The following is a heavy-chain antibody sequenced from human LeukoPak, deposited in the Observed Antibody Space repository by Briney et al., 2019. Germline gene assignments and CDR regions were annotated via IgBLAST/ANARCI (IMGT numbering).Heavy chain of an antibody. CDR2: IYYSGST. Sequence: GSLRLSCAASGFIFSSYAMSWIRQPPGKGLEWIGYIYYSGSTNYNSSLKSRVTISVDTSKNQFSLKLSSVTAADTAVYYCARHRYVWGSYRLDYWGQGTLVTVSS. D-gene: IGHD3-16*02. V-gene: IGHV4-59*08. J-gene: IGHJ4*02. CDR1: GFIFSSYA. CDR3: ARHRYVWGSYRLDY.